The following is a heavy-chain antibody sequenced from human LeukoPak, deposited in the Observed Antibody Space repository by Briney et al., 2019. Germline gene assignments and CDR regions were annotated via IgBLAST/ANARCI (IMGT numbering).Heavy chain of an antibody. V-gene: IGHV1-18*01. Sequence: ASVKVSCKASGYTFTSYGISWVRQAPGQGLEWMGWIIAYNGNTNYAQKLQGRVTMTTDTSTSTAYMELRSLRSDDTAVYYCARDQEAVAGNFPSSDYWGQGTLVTVSS. CDR2: IIAYNGNT. CDR3: ARDQEAVAGNFPSSDY. D-gene: IGHD6-19*01. J-gene: IGHJ4*02. CDR1: GYTFTSYG.